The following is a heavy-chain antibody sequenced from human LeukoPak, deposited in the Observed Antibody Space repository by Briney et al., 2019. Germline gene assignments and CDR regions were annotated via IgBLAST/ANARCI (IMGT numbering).Heavy chain of an antibody. J-gene: IGHJ6*03. D-gene: IGHD1-1*01. CDR2: IGTASDT. CDR3: ARGPPRGKYYYMDV. CDR1: GFTFSSVD. V-gene: IGHV3-13*01. Sequence: GGSLRLSCAASGFTFSSVDMHWVRQPTGQGLEWVSTIGTASDTYYPGSVEGRFTLSRDNAKTSLYLQMNSLTAGDTAVYYCARGPPRGKYYYMDVWGKGTTVTVSS.